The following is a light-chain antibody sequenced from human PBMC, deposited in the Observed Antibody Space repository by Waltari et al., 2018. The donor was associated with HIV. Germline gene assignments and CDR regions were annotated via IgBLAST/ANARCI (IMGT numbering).Light chain of an antibody. CDR1: SSNIGSNI. CDR2: SNN. V-gene: IGLV1-44*01. Sequence: QSVLTQPPSASGTPGQRVSISCSGRSSNIGSNIVNWYQQLPGTAPKLLIYSNNQRPSGVPDRFSGSKSGTSASLAISGLQSEDEADYYCAAWDDSLNAWVFGGGTKLTVL. J-gene: IGLJ3*02. CDR3: AAWDDSLNAWV.